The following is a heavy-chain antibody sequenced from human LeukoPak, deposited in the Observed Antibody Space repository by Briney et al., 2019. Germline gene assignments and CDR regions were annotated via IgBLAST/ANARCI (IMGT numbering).Heavy chain of an antibody. CDR2: IYYSGST. CDR1: GGSISSYY. Sequence: TSETLSLTCTVSGGSISSYYWSWIRQPLGKGLEWIGYIYYSGSTNYNPSLKSRVTISVDTSKNQFSLKLSSVTAADTAVYYCARGTYYYGSGSDRPRGDQFDYWGQGTLVTVSS. J-gene: IGHJ4*02. D-gene: IGHD3-10*01. CDR3: ARGTYYYGSGSDRPRGDQFDY. V-gene: IGHV4-59*01.